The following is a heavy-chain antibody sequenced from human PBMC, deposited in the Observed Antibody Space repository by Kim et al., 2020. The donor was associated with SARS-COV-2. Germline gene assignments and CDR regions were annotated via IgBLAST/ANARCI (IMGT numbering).Heavy chain of an antibody. J-gene: IGHJ6*02. Sequence: ASVKVSCKASGYTFTSYGISWVRQAPGQGLEWMGWISAYNGNTNYAQKLQGRVTMTTDTSTSTAYMELRSLRSDDTAVYYWARDTPTTVTTVSYYYGMDVWGQGTTVTVSS. CDR1: GYTFTSYG. D-gene: IGHD4-17*01. CDR2: ISAYNGNT. V-gene: IGHV1-18*01. CDR3: ARDTPTTVTTVSYYYGMDV.